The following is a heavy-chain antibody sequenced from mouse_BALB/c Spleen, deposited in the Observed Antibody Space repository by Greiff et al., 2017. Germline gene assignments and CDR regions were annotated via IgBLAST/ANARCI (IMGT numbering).Heavy chain of an antibody. CDR3: ARKAPGYDKVY. CDR1: GYTFSSYW. V-gene: IGHV1-9*01. Sequence: VQGVESGAELMKPGASVKISCKATGYTFSSYWIEWVKQRPGHGLEWIGEILPGSGSTNYNEKFKGKATFTADTSSNTAYMQLSSLTSEDSAVYYCARKAPGYDKVYWGQGTTLTVSS. J-gene: IGHJ2*01. D-gene: IGHD2-14*01. CDR2: ILPGSGST.